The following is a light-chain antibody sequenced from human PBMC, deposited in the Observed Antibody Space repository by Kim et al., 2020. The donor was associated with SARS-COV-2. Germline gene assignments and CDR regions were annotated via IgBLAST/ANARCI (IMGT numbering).Light chain of an antibody. CDR2: GAS. CDR1: QSVSSD. V-gene: IGKV3-15*01. J-gene: IGKJ1*01. CDR3: QQYNNWRPWT. Sequence: RGERATLSCRASQSVSSDLAWYQQKPGQAPGLLIYGASTRATGIPARFSGSGSGTEFTLTISSLQSEDFAVYYCQQYNNWRPWTFGQGTKVDIK.